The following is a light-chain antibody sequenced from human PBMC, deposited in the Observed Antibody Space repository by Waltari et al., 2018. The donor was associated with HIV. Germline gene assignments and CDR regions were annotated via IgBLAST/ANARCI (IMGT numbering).Light chain of an antibody. Sequence: QTVVTQEPSFAVSTGGRVKLTCGLSSGSVSASYYPSWYQQTPGQAPRTLVYNTNTRSSGVPDRFSGSILRDKAALTITGVQADDASDYYCVLYMGSGISVFGGGTKLLVI. V-gene: IGLV8-61*01. J-gene: IGLJ2*01. CDR2: NTN. CDR1: SGSVSASYY. CDR3: VLYMGSGISV.